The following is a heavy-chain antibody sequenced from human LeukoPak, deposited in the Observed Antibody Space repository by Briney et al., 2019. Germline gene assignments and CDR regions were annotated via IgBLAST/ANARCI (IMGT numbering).Heavy chain of an antibody. CDR2: MDPNSGNT. J-gene: IGHJ5*02. CDR1: GYTFTRYD. D-gene: IGHD1-26*01. Sequence: ASVKVSCKASGYTFTRYDINWVRQATGQGLEWMGWMDPNSGNTGYAQKFQGRVTMTRNTSISTAYMELSSLRSEDTAVYYCARGRRVGAFWFDPWGQGTLVTVSS. V-gene: IGHV1-8*01. CDR3: ARGRRVGAFWFDP.